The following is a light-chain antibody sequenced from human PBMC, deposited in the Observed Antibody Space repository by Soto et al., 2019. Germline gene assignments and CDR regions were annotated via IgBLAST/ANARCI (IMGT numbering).Light chain of an antibody. CDR2: MNN. Sequence: QSVLTQPPSASGTPGQSITISCSGGSSNIVDNSVNWYQQLPGTAPKLLLYMNNERPSGVPDRFSGSKSGTSASLAISGLQSEDEADYYCAVWDATLNGPVFGGGTQLTVL. CDR3: AVWDATLNGPV. J-gene: IGLJ3*02. CDR1: SSNIVDNS. V-gene: IGLV1-44*01.